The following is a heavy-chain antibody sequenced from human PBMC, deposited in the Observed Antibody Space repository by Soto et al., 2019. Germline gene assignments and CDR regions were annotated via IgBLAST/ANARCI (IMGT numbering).Heavy chain of an antibody. CDR3: AMAPSWEFDY. D-gene: IGHD1-26*01. Sequence: PGGSLRLSCAASGFTFSSYSMNWVRQAPGKGLEWVSYISSSSSTIYYADSVKGRFTISRDNAKNSLYLQMNSLRAEDTAVYYCAMAPSWEFDYWGQGTLVTVSS. CDR2: ISSSSSTI. CDR1: GFTFSSYS. V-gene: IGHV3-48*01. J-gene: IGHJ4*02.